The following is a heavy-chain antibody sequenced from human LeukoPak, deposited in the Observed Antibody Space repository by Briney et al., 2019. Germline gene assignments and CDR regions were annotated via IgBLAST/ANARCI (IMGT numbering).Heavy chain of an antibody. CDR1: GYTFTGYY. V-gene: IGHV1-2*02. CDR3: ARGGTAMVTSPLDY. CDR2: INPNSGGT. D-gene: IGHD5-18*01. Sequence: ASVKVSCKASGYTFTGYYMHWVRQAPGQGLEWMGWINPNSGGTNYAQKFQGRVTMTRDTSTSTVYMELSSLRSEDTAVHYCARGGTAMVTSPLDYWGQGTLVTVSS. J-gene: IGHJ4*02.